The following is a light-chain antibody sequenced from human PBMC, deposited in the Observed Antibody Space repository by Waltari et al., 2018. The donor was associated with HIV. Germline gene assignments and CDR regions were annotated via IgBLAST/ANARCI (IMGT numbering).Light chain of an antibody. V-gene: IGLV2-8*01. CDR1: SSDIGLYNF. J-gene: IGLJ2*01. CDR3: FSYAGNNYLL. Sequence: QSALTQPPSASGSPGQSVTISCAGTSSDIGLYNFVSWYQHHPGKAPKLMISEVSRRPSGVPDRFSGSKSGNTASLTVSALQAEDEAAYYCFSYAGNNYLLFGGGTKLTVL. CDR2: EVS.